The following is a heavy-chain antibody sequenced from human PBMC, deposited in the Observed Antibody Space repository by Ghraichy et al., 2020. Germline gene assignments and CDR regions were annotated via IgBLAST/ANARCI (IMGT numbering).Heavy chain of an antibody. D-gene: IGHD2-2*01. J-gene: IGHJ6*02. CDR2: ISHDGSNE. Sequence: LSLTCAASGFIFSSYGMHWVRQAPGKGLEWLAVISHDGSNEYYIDSVKGRFTISRDNSKKTLYLQMNSLRAEDTAVYYCAKDLWYQLLSFLGMDVWGQGTTVTVSS. CDR1: GFIFSSYG. CDR3: AKDLWYQLLSFLGMDV. V-gene: IGHV3-30*18.